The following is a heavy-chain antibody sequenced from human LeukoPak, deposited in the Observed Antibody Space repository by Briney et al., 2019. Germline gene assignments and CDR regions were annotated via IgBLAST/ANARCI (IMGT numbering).Heavy chain of an antibody. D-gene: IGHD6-13*01. CDR3: ARQNIAAAGTNWFDP. CDR2: IYYSGRT. V-gene: IGHV4-39*01. J-gene: IGHJ5*02. CDR1: GDSVSRSDSY. Sequence: SETLSLTCSVSGDSVSRSDSYWDWIRQPPGKGLEWIGTIYYSGRTYYSPSLKSRVTMSVDTSNNQFSLNLRSVTAADTAVYYCARQNIAAAGTNWFDPWGQGTLVTVSS.